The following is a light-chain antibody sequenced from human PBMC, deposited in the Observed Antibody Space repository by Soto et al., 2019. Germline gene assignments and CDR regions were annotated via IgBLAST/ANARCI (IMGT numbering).Light chain of an antibody. V-gene: IGKV1-17*01. Sequence: DIQMTQSPSSLAASVGDRVTITCRASQDIRDELGWFQQRPGKAPKRLIYAASSLQSGVPTRFSGRGSGTDFTLTISTLQPEAFATTCFLQHHSHPPTLGPGT. J-gene: IGKJ1*01. CDR1: QDIRDE. CDR3: LQHHSHPPT. CDR2: AAS.